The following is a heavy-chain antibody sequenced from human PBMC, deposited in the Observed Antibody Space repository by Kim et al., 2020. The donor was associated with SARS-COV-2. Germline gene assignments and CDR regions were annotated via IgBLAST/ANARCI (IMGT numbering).Heavy chain of an antibody. Sequence: ADSVKGRFTIYRDNAKNALYLQMNSLRDEDTAVYYCARDLGGYDPYQFDYWGQGTLVTVSS. D-gene: IGHD5-12*01. J-gene: IGHJ4*02. CDR3: ARDLGGYDPYQFDY. V-gene: IGHV3-48*02.